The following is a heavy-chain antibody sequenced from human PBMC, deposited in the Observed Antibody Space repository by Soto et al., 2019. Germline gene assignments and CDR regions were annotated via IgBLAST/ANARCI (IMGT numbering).Heavy chain of an antibody. D-gene: IGHD5-12*01. V-gene: IGHV1-58*01. CDR2: IVVGSGNT. J-gene: IGHJ6*02. Sequence: SVKVSCKASGFTFTSSAVQWVRQARGQRLEWIGWIVVGSGNTNYAQKFQERATITRDMSTSAAYMELSSLRSEDTAVYYCAARDGYKSYYYYGMDVWGQGTTVTVSS. CDR3: AARDGYKSYYYYGMDV. CDR1: GFTFTSSA.